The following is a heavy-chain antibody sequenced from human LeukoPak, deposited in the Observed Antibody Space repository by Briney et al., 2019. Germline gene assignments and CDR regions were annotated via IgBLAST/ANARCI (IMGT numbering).Heavy chain of an antibody. J-gene: IGHJ6*02. CDR1: GFTVSSNY. V-gene: IGHV3-66*01. CDR2: SYTGGNT. Sequence: PGGSLRLSCAASGFTVSSNYMSWVRQAPGKGLEWVSVSYTGGNTHYADSVKGRFTLSRDNSKNTVYLQMNSLRAEDTAVYYCAKEPTPYYNFYGMDVWGQGTTVTVSS. CDR3: AKEPTPYYNFYGMDV.